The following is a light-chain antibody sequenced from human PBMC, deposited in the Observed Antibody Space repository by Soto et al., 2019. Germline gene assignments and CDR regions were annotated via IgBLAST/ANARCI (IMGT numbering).Light chain of an antibody. V-gene: IGKV1-5*03. CDR3: QQYGRFLT. Sequence: DIQMTQSLSTLSASVGDRVTITCRASQSIDTALAWYQQKPGKAPNLLIYRASNLESGVPSRFSGSGSGTEFTLAISSLQPDDFATYYCQQYGRFLTFGQGTKLELK. J-gene: IGKJ2*01. CDR2: RAS. CDR1: QSIDTA.